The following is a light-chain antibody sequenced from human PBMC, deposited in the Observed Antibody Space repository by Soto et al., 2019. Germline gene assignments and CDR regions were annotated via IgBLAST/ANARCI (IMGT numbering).Light chain of an antibody. V-gene: IGLV2-14*03. CDR3: CSFTSSSL. Sequence: QSVLTQPASVSGSPGQSITISCAGTATDIGGYNYVSWYQHHPGRAPKLIIYCVTNRPSGVSNRFSGSKSGNTASLTISGLQAEDEADYYCCSFTSSSLFGTGTKVTVL. CDR1: ATDIGGYNY. J-gene: IGLJ1*01. CDR2: CVT.